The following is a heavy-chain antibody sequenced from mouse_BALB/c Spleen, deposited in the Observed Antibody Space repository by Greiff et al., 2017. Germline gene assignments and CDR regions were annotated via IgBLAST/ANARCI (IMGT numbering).Heavy chain of an antibody. CDR3: ARRDYRYDEGLAMDY. J-gene: IGHJ4*01. V-gene: IGHV1-4*02. CDR2: INPSSGYT. CDR1: GYTFTSYT. Sequence: QVQLQQSAAELARPGASVKMSCKASGYTFTSYTMHWVKQRPGQGLEWIGYINPSSGYTEYNQKFKDKTTLTADKSSSTAYMQLSSLTSEDSAVYYCARRDYRYDEGLAMDYWGQGTSVTVSS. D-gene: IGHD2-14*01.